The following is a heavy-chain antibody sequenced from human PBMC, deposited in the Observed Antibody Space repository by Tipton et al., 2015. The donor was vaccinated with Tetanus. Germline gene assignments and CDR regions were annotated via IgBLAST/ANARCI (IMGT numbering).Heavy chain of an antibody. CDR3: ARDLGYVDTAMVAFDY. Sequence: SLRLSCAASGFTFSSYSMNWVRQAPGKGLEWVSSISSSSSYIYYADSVKGRFTISRDNAKNSLYLQMNSLRAEDTAVYYCARDLGYVDTAMVAFDYWGQGTLVTVSS. D-gene: IGHD5-18*01. V-gene: IGHV3-21*01. CDR1: GFTFSSYS. CDR2: ISSSSSYI. J-gene: IGHJ4*02.